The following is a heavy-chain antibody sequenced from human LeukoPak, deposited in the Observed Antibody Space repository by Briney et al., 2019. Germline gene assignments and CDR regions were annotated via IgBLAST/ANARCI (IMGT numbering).Heavy chain of an antibody. D-gene: IGHD2-2*01. CDR1: GFTFSSYA. V-gene: IGHV3-23*01. Sequence: GGSLRLSCAASGFTFSSYAMGWVRQAPGKGLEWVSAISGSGGSTYYADSVKGRFTISRDNSKNTLYLQMNSLRGEDTAVYYCAKERAVVPRGGMDVWGQGTTVTVSS. CDR3: AKERAVVPRGGMDV. CDR2: ISGSGGST. J-gene: IGHJ6*02.